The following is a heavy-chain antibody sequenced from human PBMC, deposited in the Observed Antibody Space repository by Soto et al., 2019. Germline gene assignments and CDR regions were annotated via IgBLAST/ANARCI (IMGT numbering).Heavy chain of an antibody. CDR1: GGSISSGDYY. V-gene: IGHV4-30-4*01. J-gene: IGHJ5*02. CDR3: ARENYYDSSGNNWFDP. D-gene: IGHD3-22*01. CDR2: IYYSGST. Sequence: PSETLSLTCTVSGGSISSGDYYWSWIRQPPGKGLEWIGYIYYSGSTYYNPSLKGRVTISVDTSKNQFSLKLSSVTAADTAVYYCARENYYDSSGNNWFDPWGQGTLVTVSS.